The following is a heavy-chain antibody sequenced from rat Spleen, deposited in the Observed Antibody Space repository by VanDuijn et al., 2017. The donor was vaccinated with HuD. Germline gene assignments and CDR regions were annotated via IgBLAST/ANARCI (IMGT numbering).Heavy chain of an antibody. D-gene: IGHD1-12*02. J-gene: IGHJ3*01. CDR3: ARSEGTHYYLPFAD. V-gene: IGHV3-3*01. CDR1: GHSITSSYR. CDR2: INSAGST. Sequence: EVQLQESGPGLVKPSQSLSLTCSVTGHSITSSYRWNWIRKFPGNKLEWMGYINSAGSTNYNPSLKSRISLTRDTSKNQFFLQVNSVTTEDPGTYYCARSEGTHYYLPFADWGQGTLVTVSS.